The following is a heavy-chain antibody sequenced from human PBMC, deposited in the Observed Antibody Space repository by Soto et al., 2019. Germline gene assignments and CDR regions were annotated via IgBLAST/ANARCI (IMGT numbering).Heavy chain of an antibody. Sequence: EVQLVASGGGLVQPGGSLRLSCAASGLTVSTNPMSWVRQAPGKGLEWVSVIYTGGGTHYADSVKGRFTSSRDNSKNTVNLQMHSLRPEDTAVYYCARDGSGHWGQGTLVTVSS. J-gene: IGHJ4*02. CDR1: GLTVSTNP. V-gene: IGHV3-66*01. CDR2: IYTGGGT. CDR3: ARDGSGH.